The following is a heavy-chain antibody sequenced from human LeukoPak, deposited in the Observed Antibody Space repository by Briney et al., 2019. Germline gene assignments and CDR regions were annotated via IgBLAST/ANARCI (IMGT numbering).Heavy chain of an antibody. J-gene: IGHJ3*02. CDR2: INTDGSST. Sequence: GSLRLSCAASGFTFSSYWMHWVRQAPGKGLVWVSRINTDGSSTSYADSVKGRFTISRDNAKNTLYLQMNSLRAEDTAVYYCARETIFGVVIPGGAFDIWGQGTMVTVSS. V-gene: IGHV3-74*01. CDR3: ARETIFGVVIPGGAFDI. D-gene: IGHD3-3*01. CDR1: GFTFSSYW.